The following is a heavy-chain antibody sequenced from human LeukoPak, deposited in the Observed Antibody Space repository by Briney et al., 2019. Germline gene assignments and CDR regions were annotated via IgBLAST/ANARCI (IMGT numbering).Heavy chain of an antibody. CDR1: GFTFGGYG. CDR2: IAYDGSRA. Sequence: PGRSLRLSCAGSGFTFGGYGMHWFRQTPGKGLEWVAVIAYDGSRAFYADSVKGRFTFSRDNSKNTMSVQMDDLRAEDAAVYYCTRYNNDHFDYWGQGTLVTVSS. J-gene: IGHJ4*02. D-gene: IGHD1-14*01. V-gene: IGHV3-33*01. CDR3: TRYNNDHFDY.